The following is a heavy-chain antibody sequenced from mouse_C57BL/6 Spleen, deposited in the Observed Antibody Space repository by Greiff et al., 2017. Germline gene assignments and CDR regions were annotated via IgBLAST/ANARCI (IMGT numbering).Heavy chain of an antibody. CDR3: ARGGNYNYFDY. J-gene: IGHJ2*01. CDR1: GYTFTSYW. D-gene: IGHD2-1*01. V-gene: IGHV1-50*01. CDR2: IDPSDSYT. Sequence: QVQLQQPGAELVKPGASVQLSCKASGYTFTSYWMQWVKQRPGQGLEWIGEIDPSDSYTNYHQKFKGKATLTVDTSASTAYMQLSSLTSEDSAVDYCARGGNYNYFDYWGQGTTLTGSS.